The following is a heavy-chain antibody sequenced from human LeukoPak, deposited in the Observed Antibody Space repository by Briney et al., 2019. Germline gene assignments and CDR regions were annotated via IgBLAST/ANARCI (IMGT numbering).Heavy chain of an antibody. CDR2: IKQDESEE. CDR1: GFTFSNYW. V-gene: IGHV3-7*01. D-gene: IGHD1-26*01. CDR3: ARDKIVGASKFDY. Sequence: QTGGSLRLSCAVSGFTFSNYWMSWVRQAPGKGLEWVAHIKQDESEEYYVDSVKGRFTISRDNAKNSLYLQMNSLRAEDTAIYYCARDKIVGASKFDYWGQGTLVTVSS. J-gene: IGHJ4*02.